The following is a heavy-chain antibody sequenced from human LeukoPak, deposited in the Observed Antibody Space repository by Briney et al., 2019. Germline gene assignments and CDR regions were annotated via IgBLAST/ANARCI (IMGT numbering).Heavy chain of an antibody. Sequence: GGSLRLSCTASGFTFSNYWMHWVRQAPGKGLVWVSRINTDGSSTSYEDSVKGRFTISRDNSKNTLYLQMNSLRAEDTAVYYCARLNTALVLAFDVWGQGTLVTVSS. V-gene: IGHV3-74*01. D-gene: IGHD5-18*01. J-gene: IGHJ3*01. CDR1: GFTFSNYW. CDR2: INTDGSST. CDR3: ARLNTALVLAFDV.